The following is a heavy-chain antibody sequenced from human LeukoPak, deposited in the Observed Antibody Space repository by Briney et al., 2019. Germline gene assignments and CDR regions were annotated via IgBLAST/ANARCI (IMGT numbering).Heavy chain of an antibody. CDR1: ELMFSSYA. CDR2: ISYDGSNK. CDR3: AKDISGNYYGIDY. Sequence: GGSLRLSCAASELMFSSYAMSWVRQAPGKGLEWVAVISYDGSNKYYADSVKGRFTISRDNSKNTLYLQMNSLRAEDTAVYYCAKDISGNYYGIDYWGQGTLVTVSS. J-gene: IGHJ4*02. V-gene: IGHV3-30*18. D-gene: IGHD1-26*01.